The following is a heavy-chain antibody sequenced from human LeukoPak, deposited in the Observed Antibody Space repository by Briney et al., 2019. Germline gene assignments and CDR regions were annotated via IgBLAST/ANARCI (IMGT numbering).Heavy chain of an antibody. CDR3: ARGRGYLYDSSDHGYYFDT. Sequence: PWETLSLTCAVYGGYFSSYYWTWIRHSPGEGLEWIGDFFRSGSTNYNPSLRNRATISLDTSKTRFSLNLTSVTAADTSVYYCARGRGYLYDSSDHGYYFDTWGQGSLVTVSS. CDR2: FFRSGST. D-gene: IGHD3-22*01. J-gene: IGHJ4*02. V-gene: IGHV4-34*01. CDR1: GGYFSSYY.